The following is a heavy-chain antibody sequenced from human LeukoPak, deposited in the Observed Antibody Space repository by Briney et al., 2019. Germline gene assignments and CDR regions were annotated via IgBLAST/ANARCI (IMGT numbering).Heavy chain of an antibody. Sequence: GGSLRLSCAASDFPFIGYTMHWVRQAPGKGLEWVAGIPYDGSQNSYADSVKGRFTISRDNAKDLLYLQMNSLRVEDTAFYYCARDLRSRFSENFYYYMDVWGKGTTVTVSS. J-gene: IGHJ6*03. CDR2: IPYDGSQN. CDR1: DFPFIGYT. V-gene: IGHV3-30*04. CDR3: ARDLRSRFSENFYYYMDV. D-gene: IGHD3-3*01.